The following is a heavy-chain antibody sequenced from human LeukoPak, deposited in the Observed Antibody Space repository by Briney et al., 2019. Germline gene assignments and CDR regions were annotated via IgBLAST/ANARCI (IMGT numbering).Heavy chain of an antibody. V-gene: IGHV3-23*01. D-gene: IGHD1-1*01. CDR1: GFTFSSYA. CDR2: NSGSGGST. J-gene: IGHJ4*02. Sequence: PGGSLRLSCAASGFTFSSYAMSWVRQAPGKGLEWVSANSGSGGSTYYADSVKGRFTISRDNSKNTLYLQMNSLRAEDTAVYYCAKVSGVNWNDRPPTDEFDYWGQGTLVTVSS. CDR3: AKVSGVNWNDRPPTDEFDY.